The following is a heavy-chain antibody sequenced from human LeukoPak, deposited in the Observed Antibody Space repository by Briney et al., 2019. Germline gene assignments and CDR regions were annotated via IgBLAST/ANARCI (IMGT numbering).Heavy chain of an antibody. CDR3: AGEPYYDILTGYLDY. J-gene: IGHJ4*02. V-gene: IGHV4-59*01. CDR2: IYYSGST. D-gene: IGHD3-9*01. CDR1: GGSISSYY. Sequence: SETLSLTCTVSGGSISSYYWSWIRQPPGKGLEWIGYIYYSGSTNYNPSLKSRVTISVDTSKNQFSLKLSFVTAADTAVYYCAGEPYYDILTGYLDYWGQGTLVTVSS.